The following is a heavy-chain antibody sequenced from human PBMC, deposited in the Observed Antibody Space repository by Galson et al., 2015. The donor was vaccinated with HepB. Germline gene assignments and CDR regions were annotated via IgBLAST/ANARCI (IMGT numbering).Heavy chain of an antibody. CDR2: IYYSGST. CDR3: ARPRSGSDAFDI. J-gene: IGHJ3*02. V-gene: IGHV4-59*08. CDR1: GGSISSYY. D-gene: IGHD3-3*01. Sequence: SETLSLTCTVSGGSISSYYWGGIRQPPGKGLEWIGYIYYSGSTNYNPSLKSRVTISVDTSKNQFSLKLTSVTAADTAVYYCARPRSGSDAFDIWGQGTMVTVSS.